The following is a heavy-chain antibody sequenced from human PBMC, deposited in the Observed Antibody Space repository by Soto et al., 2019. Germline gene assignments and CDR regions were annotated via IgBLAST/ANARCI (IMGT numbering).Heavy chain of an antibody. CDR2: TYYSGST. J-gene: IGHJ4*02. CDR1: GGSISSSSFY. Sequence: QLQLQESGPGLVKPSETLSLTCTVSGGSISSSSFYWGWIRQPPGKGLEWIGSTYYSGSTDYIPSLKSRVTISVDTSKNQFSLKLSSVTAADTAVYYCARIIAARPGYYFDSWGQGILVTVSS. D-gene: IGHD6-6*01. CDR3: ARIIAARPGYYFDS. V-gene: IGHV4-39*01.